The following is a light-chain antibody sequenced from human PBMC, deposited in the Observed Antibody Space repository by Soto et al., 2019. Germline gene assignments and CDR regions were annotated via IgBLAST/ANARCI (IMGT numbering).Light chain of an antibody. CDR2: AAS. CDR1: QTISSY. Sequence: DIQMTQSPSSLSASVGDRVTITCRASQTISSYLNWYQQKPGKAPKLLIFAASSLQSGVPSRFSGSGSWTDFTFTIGSLQPEDFATYFCQQSFSTPLTFGVGTKVDIK. J-gene: IGKJ4*01. CDR3: QQSFSTPLT. V-gene: IGKV1-39*01.